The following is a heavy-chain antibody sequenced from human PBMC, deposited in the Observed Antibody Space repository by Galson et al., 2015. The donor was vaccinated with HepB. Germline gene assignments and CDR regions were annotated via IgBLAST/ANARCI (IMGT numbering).Heavy chain of an antibody. V-gene: IGHV3-30*04. J-gene: IGHJ4*02. Sequence: SLRLSCAASGFTFSSYAMHWVRQAPGKGLEWVAVISYDGSNKYYADSVKGRFTISRDNSKNTLYLQMNSLRAEDTAVYYCAREGRYYDILTGYFDYWGQGTLVTVSS. CDR2: ISYDGSNK. D-gene: IGHD3-9*01. CDR1: GFTFSSYA. CDR3: AREGRYYDILTGYFDY.